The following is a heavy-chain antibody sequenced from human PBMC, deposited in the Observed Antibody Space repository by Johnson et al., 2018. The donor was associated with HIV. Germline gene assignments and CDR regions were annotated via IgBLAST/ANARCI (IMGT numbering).Heavy chain of an antibody. CDR2: ISWSSGMI. CDR1: GFTFDDYA. CDR3: AKEPYCTNGVWCPFDV. D-gene: IGHD2-8*01. V-gene: IGHV3-9*01. J-gene: IGHJ3*01. Sequence: VQLVESGGGLVQPGRSLRLSCSGSGFTFDDYAMHWVRQAPGKGLEWVSGISWSSGMIGYAASVKGRFTISRDNAKNSLYLQMNSLRAEDTALYFCAKEPYCTNGVWCPFDVWGQGTTVTVSS.